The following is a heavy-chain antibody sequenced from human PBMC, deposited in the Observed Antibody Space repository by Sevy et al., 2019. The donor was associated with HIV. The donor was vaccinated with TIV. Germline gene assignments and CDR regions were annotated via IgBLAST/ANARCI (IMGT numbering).Heavy chain of an antibody. D-gene: IGHD1-20*01. Sequence: GGSLTLSCAASGFTFNSHAMSWVRQAPGKGLEWVSTISGSGGSTYYADSVKGRFTISRDNSKKMVYLQMNSLRAEDTAVYYCTNRGVVIITGFDYWGQGTLVTVSS. CDR2: ISGSGGST. CDR3: TNRGVVIITGFDY. CDR1: GFTFNSHA. J-gene: IGHJ4*02. V-gene: IGHV3-23*01.